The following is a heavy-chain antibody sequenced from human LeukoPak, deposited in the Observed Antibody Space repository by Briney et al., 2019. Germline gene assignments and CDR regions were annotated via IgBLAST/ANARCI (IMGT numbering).Heavy chain of an antibody. J-gene: IGHJ3*02. CDR2: ISWDSGTQ. V-gene: IGHV3-9*01. Sequence: GGSLRLSCVGSGFSLEDYAMHWVRQVPGKGREWVSSISWDSGTQAYTDSVKGRFTISRDNDNNSLYLQMNSLRREDTAFYYCVKDMGFDLLKDAFHIWGQGTLVTVSS. D-gene: IGHD3-9*01. CDR3: VKDMGFDLLKDAFHI. CDR1: GFSLEDYA.